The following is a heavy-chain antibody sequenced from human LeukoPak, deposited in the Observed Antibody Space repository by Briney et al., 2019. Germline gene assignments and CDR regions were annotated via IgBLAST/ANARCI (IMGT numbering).Heavy chain of an antibody. CDR1: GYSVTNYW. Sequence: GESLKISCKGSGYSVTNYWIGWVRQMPGKGLEWMGIIYPGDSDTRYSPSFQGQVTISADKSISTAYLQWSSLKASDIAMYYCARNSIEGATQSPFDIWGQGTMVTVSS. CDR2: IYPGDSDT. J-gene: IGHJ3*02. CDR3: ARNSIEGATQSPFDI. V-gene: IGHV5-51*01. D-gene: IGHD1-26*01.